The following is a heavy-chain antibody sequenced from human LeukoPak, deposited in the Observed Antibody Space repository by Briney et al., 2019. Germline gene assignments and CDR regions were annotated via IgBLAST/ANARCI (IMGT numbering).Heavy chain of an antibody. CDR1: GFTFSSYG. D-gene: IGHD5-12*01. CDR2: ISYDGSNK. J-gene: IGHJ4*02. CDR3: ANGNYGYSGYDIFDY. Sequence: PGGSLRLSCAASGFTFSSYGMHWVRQAPGKGLEWVAVISYDGSNKYYADSVKGRFTISRDNSKNTLYLQMNSLRAEDTAVYYCANGNYGYSGYDIFDYWGQGTLVTVSS. V-gene: IGHV3-30*18.